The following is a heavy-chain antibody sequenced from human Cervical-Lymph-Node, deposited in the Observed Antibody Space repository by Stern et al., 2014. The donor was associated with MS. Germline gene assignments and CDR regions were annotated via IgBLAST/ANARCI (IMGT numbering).Heavy chain of an antibody. V-gene: IGHV1-69*01. CDR2: MIPSYAPA. CDR1: GDTFSNFA. CDR3: AKAVPNHDAFDI. D-gene: IGHD1-14*01. J-gene: IGHJ3*02. Sequence: VQLEESGAEVKRPGSSVKVSCKTSGDTFSNFAINWVRQPPGQGLEWMGGMIPSYAPAIYAQKFRGRVTITADESTDTVFMELNSLRSEDTAVYYCAKAVPNHDAFDIWGQGTMVTVSS.